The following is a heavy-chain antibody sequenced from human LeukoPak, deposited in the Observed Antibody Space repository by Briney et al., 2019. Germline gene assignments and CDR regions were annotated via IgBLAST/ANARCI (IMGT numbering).Heavy chain of an antibody. CDR3: ARVYSKKFDY. CDR2: IYYSGST. V-gene: IGHV4-59*01. J-gene: IGHJ4*02. CDR1: GGSISSYY. D-gene: IGHD6-13*01. Sequence: SETLSLTCTVSGGSISSYYWSWIRQPPGKGLEWIGYIYYSGSTNYNPSLKSRVTTSVDTSKNQFSLKLSSVTAADTAVYYCARVYSKKFDYWGQGTLVTVSS.